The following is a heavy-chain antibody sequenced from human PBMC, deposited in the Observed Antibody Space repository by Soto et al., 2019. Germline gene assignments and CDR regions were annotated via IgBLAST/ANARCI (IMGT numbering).Heavy chain of an antibody. CDR1: GGSFSGYY. CDR2: INHSGST. Sequence: SETLSLTCAVYGGSFSGYYWSWIRQPPGKGLEWIGEINHSGSTNYNPSLKSRVTISVDTSKNQFSLKLSSVTAADTAVYYCARLWSPWFGELFQDLWGQGTLVTVSS. J-gene: IGHJ4*02. V-gene: IGHV4-34*01. CDR3: ARLWSPWFGELFQDL. D-gene: IGHD3-10*01.